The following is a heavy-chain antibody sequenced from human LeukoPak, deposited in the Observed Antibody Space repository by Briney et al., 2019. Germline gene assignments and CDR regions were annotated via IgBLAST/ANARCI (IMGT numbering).Heavy chain of an antibody. V-gene: IGHV5-51*01. CDR3: ARQTRDGSGSRGYSFDF. Sequence: GESLKISCKASGYIFTNNWICWVRQKPGTGLEWMGFIYPGDSHTRYDPTFEGQVTISADKSTSTAYLHWSSLKASDTAMYYCARQTRDGSGSRGYSFDFWGQGALVTVSS. J-gene: IGHJ4*02. D-gene: IGHD3-10*01. CDR2: IYPGDSHT. CDR1: GYIFTNNW.